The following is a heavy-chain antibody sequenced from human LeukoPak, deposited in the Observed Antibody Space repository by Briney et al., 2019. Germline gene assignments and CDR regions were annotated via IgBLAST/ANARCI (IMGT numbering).Heavy chain of an antibody. Sequence: PGGSLRLSCTAPGFTFGDYAMSWVRETPGKGLERVGLIRSKAYGGTTEYAASVKGRFTISRDDSKSIAYLQMNSLKTEDTAVYYCTRLVGSSGGEDVWGQGTTVTVSS. CDR3: TRLVGSSGGEDV. V-gene: IGHV3-49*04. D-gene: IGHD6-19*01. CDR1: GFTFGDYA. J-gene: IGHJ6*02. CDR2: IRSKAYGGTT.